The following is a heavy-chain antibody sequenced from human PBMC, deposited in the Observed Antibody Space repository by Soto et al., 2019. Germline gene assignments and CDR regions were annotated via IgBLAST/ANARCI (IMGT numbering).Heavy chain of an antibody. CDR3: ARGRIVVVPAAMGWFDP. CDR2: INAGNGNT. Sequence: GSVKGSRKASGYTFTSYSMHLVCQAPRQSLEWMGWINAGNGNTKYSQKFQGRVTITRDTSASTAYMELSSLRSEDTAVYYCARGRIVVVPAAMGWFDPWGQGTLVTVSS. V-gene: IGHV1-3*01. J-gene: IGHJ5*02. CDR1: GYTFTSYS. D-gene: IGHD2-2*01.